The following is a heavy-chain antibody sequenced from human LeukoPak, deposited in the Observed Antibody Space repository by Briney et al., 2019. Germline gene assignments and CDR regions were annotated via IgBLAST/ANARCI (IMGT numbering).Heavy chain of an antibody. D-gene: IGHD5-12*01. CDR3: ARVGVATHYYYYYMDV. CDR1: GFSITSGYY. Sequence: PSETLSLTCAVSGFSITSGYYWGWIRQPPGKGLEWIGNINRSGSTYYNPSLKSRVTMSVHTSSNQFSLKLRSVTAADTAVYYCARVGVATHYYYYYMDVWGKGTTVTVSS. V-gene: IGHV4-38-2*01. CDR2: INRSGST. J-gene: IGHJ6*03.